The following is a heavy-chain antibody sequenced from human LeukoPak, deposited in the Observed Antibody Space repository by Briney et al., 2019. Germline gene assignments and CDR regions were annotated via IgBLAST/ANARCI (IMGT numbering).Heavy chain of an antibody. V-gene: IGHV4-34*01. J-gene: IGHJ6*02. D-gene: IGHD3-3*01. CDR3: ARGRRFPV. Sequence: SSETLSLTCAVYGRSFSGYYWSWIRQPPGKGLEWIGEINHSGSTNYNPSLKSRVTISVDTSKNQFSLKLSSVTAADTAVYYCARGRRFPVWGQGTTVTVSS. CDR1: GRSFSGYY. CDR2: INHSGST.